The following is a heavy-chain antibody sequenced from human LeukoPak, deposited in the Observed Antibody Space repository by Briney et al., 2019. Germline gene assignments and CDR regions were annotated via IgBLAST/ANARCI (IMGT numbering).Heavy chain of an antibody. V-gene: IGHV1-2*02. CDR3: ARVGPYGSGSSLFDY. D-gene: IGHD3-10*01. Sequence: ASVKVSCKASGYTFTSYDINWVRQAPGQGLEWMGWINPNSGGTNYAQKFQGRVTMTRDTSISTAYMELSRLRSDDTAVYYCARVGPYGSGSSLFDYWGQGTLVTVSS. CDR1: GYTFTSYD. CDR2: INPNSGGT. J-gene: IGHJ4*02.